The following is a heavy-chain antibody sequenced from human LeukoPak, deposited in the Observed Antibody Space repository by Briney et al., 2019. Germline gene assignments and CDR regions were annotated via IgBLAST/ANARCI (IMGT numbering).Heavy chain of an antibody. CDR3: AAECGGGSFDY. V-gene: IGHV1-58*01. CDR2: IVVGSGNT. J-gene: IGHJ4*02. D-gene: IGHD1-26*01. CDR1: GFTFTSSA. Sequence: ASVKVSCKASGFTFTSSAVQWVRQARGQRLGWIGWIVVGSGNTNYAQKFQERVTITRDMSTSTAYMELSSLRSEDTAVYYCAAECGGGSFDYWGQGTLVTVSS.